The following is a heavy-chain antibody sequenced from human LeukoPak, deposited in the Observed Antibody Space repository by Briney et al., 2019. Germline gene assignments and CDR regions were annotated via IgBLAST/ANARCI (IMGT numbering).Heavy chain of an antibody. Sequence: ASVKVSCKASGYTFTGYYMHWVRQAPGQGLEWMGWINPNSGGTNYAQKFQGRVTMTRDTSISTAYMELSRLRSDGTAVYYCASSLGYCTNGVCSAWGQGTLVTVSS. V-gene: IGHV1-2*02. J-gene: IGHJ5*02. CDR3: ASSLGYCTNGVCSA. CDR1: GYTFTGYY. D-gene: IGHD2-8*01. CDR2: INPNSGGT.